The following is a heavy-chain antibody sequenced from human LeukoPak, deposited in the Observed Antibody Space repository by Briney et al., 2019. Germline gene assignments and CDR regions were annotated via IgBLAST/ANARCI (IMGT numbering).Heavy chain of an antibody. CDR3: ATNGYYCMDV. V-gene: IGHV4-39*07. D-gene: IGHD2-8*01. CDR2: IYYSGST. J-gene: IGHJ6*03. Sequence: NPSETLSLTCTVSGGSISSSSYYWGWIRQPPGKGLEWIGSIYYSGSTYYNPSLKSRVTISVDTSKNQFSLKLSSVTAADTAVYYCATNGYYCMDVWGKGTTVTVSS. CDR1: GGSISSSSYY.